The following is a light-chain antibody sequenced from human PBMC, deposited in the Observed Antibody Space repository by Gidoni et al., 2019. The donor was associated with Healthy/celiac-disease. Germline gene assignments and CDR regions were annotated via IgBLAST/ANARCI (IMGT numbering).Light chain of an antibody. CDR1: SSDVGSYNL. Sequence: QPPLTQPASVSGSPGQSITISCTGTSSDVGSYNLLSWYQQHPGKAPKLMIYEGSKRPSGVSNRFSGSKSGNTASLTISGLQAEDEADYYCCSYAGRSTFYVFGTGTKVTVL. V-gene: IGLV2-23*01. CDR2: EGS. CDR3: CSYAGRSTFYV. J-gene: IGLJ1*01.